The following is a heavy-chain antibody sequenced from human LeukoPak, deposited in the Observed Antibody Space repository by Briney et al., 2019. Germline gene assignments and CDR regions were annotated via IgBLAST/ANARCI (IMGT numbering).Heavy chain of an antibody. J-gene: IGHJ4*02. CDR1: GFTFSSYE. CDR3: AGGYSGSYGDLDY. D-gene: IGHD1-26*01. CDR2: ISSSGSTM. V-gene: IGHV3-48*03. Sequence: GGSLRLSCAASGFTFSSYEMNWVRQAPGKGLEWVSYISSSGSTMYYADSVKGRFTISRDNAKNSLYLQMNSLRAEDTAVYYCAGGYSGSYGDLDYWGQGTLVTVSS.